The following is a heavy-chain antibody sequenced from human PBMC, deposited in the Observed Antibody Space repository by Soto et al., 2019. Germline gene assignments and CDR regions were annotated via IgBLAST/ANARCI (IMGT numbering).Heavy chain of an antibody. Sequence: PGGSLRLSCAASGFTVGSQAMSWVCQPAGQGREWVSSISGSGDGTYYGDSVKGLFTSSRDSSSSTLYLQSDNLIGEETAVYFCTRSRRSILMVYGFGGMDVWGQGTTVTVSS. CDR1: GFTVGSQA. CDR2: ISGSGDGT. D-gene: IGHD2-8*01. J-gene: IGHJ6*02. V-gene: IGHV3-23*01. CDR3: TRSRRSILMVYGFGGMDV.